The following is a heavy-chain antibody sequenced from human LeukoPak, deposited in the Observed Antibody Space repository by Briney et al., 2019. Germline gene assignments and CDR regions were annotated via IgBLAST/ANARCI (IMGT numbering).Heavy chain of an antibody. J-gene: IGHJ3*02. Sequence: SETLSLTCTVSGGSINSYYWSWIRQPPGKGLEWIGYIYYSGSTNYNPSLKSRVTISVDTSKNQFSLKLSSVTAADTAVYYCARDNRRPTPDAFDIWGQGTMVTVSS. CDR1: GGSINSYY. CDR2: IYYSGST. V-gene: IGHV4-59*01. CDR3: ARDNRRPTPDAFDI.